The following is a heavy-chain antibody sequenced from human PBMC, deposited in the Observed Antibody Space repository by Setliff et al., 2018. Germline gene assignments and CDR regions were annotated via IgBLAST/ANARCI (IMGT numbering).Heavy chain of an antibody. CDR2: IYIGGSA. D-gene: IGHD6-19*01. V-gene: IGHV4-4*07. CDR1: GGSISSYY. J-gene: IGHJ6*03. Sequence: KSSETLSLTCTVSGGSISSYYWSWIRQPAGKGLEWIGHIYIGGSANYNPSLKSRVTMSIDTSKNQFSLKLNSVTAADMAVYYCAREQWLDPPGYYYMDVRAKGTTVTVS. CDR3: AREQWLDPPGYYYMDV.